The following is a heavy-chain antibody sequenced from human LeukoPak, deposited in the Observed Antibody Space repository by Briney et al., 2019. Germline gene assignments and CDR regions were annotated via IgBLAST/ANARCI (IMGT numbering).Heavy chain of an antibody. CDR1: GFTVSSNY. CDR2: IYSGGST. CDR3: AKDVEQWLVRRFDY. J-gene: IGHJ4*02. Sequence: GGSLRLSCAASGFTVSSNYMSWVRQAPGKGLEWVSVIYSGGSTYYADSVKGRFTISRDNSKNTLYLQMNSLRAEDTAVYYCAKDVEQWLVRRFDYWGQGTLVTVSS. D-gene: IGHD6-19*01. V-gene: IGHV3-53*01.